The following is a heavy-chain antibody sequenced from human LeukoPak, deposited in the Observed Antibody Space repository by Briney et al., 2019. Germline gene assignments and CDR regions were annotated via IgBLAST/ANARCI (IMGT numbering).Heavy chain of an antibody. D-gene: IGHD3-10*01. CDR1: DDSISSSNYY. CDR2: IHYSGST. V-gene: IGHV4-39*01. Sequence: SETLSLTCTVSDDSISSSNYYWGWIRQPPGKGLEWIGSIHYSGSTYSNPSLKSRVSISVDPSKNQCSLKLSSVTAADTAVYYCASLPRRITLVRGSLYYYYYMDVWGRGTTVTISS. CDR3: ASLPRRITLVRGSLYYYYYMDV. J-gene: IGHJ6*03.